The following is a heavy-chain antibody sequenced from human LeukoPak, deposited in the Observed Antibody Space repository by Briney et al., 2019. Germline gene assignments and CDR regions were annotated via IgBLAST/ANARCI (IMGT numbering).Heavy chain of an antibody. V-gene: IGHV1-2*02. CDR2: INPNSGGT. CDR1: GYTFTGYY. J-gene: IGHJ5*02. CDR3: ARDTAMVTYWFDP. Sequence: ASVKVSCKASGYTFTGYYMHWVRQAPGQGLEWMGWINPNSGGTNYAQKFQGRVTMTRDTSISTAYMELSMLRSADTAVYYCARDTAMVTYWFDPWGQGTLVTVSS. D-gene: IGHD5-18*01.